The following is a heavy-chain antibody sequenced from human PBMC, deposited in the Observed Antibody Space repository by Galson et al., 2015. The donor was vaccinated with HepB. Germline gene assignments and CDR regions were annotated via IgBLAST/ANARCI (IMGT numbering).Heavy chain of an antibody. CDR3: VRSHGRF. D-gene: IGHD4-17*01. V-gene: IGHV4-30-2*01. Sequence: TLSLTCTVSGGPVSSGGYPWAWIRQPPGEGLEWIGYISQSGTTSYNTSLKRRLTISLDRSKNQFYLNLNSVTAADTAVYYCVRSHGRFWGQGTLVTVSS. CDR1: GGPVSSGGYP. J-gene: IGHJ4*02. CDR2: ISQSGTT.